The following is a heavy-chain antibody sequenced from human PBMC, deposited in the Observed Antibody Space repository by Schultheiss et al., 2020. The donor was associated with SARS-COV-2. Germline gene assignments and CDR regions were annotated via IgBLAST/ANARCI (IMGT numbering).Heavy chain of an antibody. CDR3: ARGGDDYPYYHYMDV. J-gene: IGHJ6*03. Sequence: GESLKISCAASGFTFSSYWMHWVRQAPGKGLVWVSRINNDGSSTTYADSVKGRFTISRDNAKNTLYLQMHSLRVEDTAVYYCARGGDDYPYYHYMDVWGKGNRVTGSS. CDR1: GFTFSSYW. V-gene: IGHV3-74*01. D-gene: IGHD2-21*02. CDR2: INNDGSST.